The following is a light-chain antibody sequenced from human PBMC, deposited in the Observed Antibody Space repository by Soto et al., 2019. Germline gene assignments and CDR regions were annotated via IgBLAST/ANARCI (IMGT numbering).Light chain of an antibody. J-gene: IGKJ4*01. CDR1: QGVGVW. V-gene: IGKV1-12*01. CDR3: QQAYSHPLT. Sequence: DIRMTQSPSSVSASVGDTVTITCRASQGVGVWLGWYQQKPGKAPHLLIYGASGLQVGVPSRFSGSVAGADFTLTISNLQPEDHATYYCQQAYSHPLTFGGGTKVEIK. CDR2: GAS.